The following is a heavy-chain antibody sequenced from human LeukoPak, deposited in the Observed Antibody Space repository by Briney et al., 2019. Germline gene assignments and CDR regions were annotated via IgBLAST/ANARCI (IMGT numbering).Heavy chain of an antibody. CDR2: ISGSGGST. V-gene: IGHV3-23*01. CDR1: GFPFSSYA. CDR3: AKEGFYCSGGSCYSFYYYYMDV. Sequence: GGSLRLSCAASGFPFSSYAMSWVRQAPGKGLEWVSAISGSGGSTYYADSVKGRFTISRDNSKNTLYPQMNSLRAEDTAVYYCAKEGFYCSGGSCYSFYYYYMDVWGKGTTVTVSS. D-gene: IGHD2-15*01. J-gene: IGHJ6*03.